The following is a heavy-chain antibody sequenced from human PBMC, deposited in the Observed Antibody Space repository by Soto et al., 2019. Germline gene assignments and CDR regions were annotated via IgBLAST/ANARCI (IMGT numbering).Heavy chain of an antibody. Sequence: SETLSLTCTVSGGSISSGGYYWSWIRQHPGKGLEWIGYIYYSGSTYYNPSLKSRVTISVDTSKNQFSLKLSSVTAADTAVYYCARVVRGGSRRTDYWGQGTLVTVSS. CDR3: ARVVRGGSRRTDY. J-gene: IGHJ4*02. D-gene: IGHD3-10*01. CDR1: GGSISSGGYY. V-gene: IGHV4-31*03. CDR2: IYYSGST.